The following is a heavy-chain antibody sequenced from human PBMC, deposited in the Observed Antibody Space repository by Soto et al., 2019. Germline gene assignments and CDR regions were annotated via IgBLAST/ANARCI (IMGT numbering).Heavy chain of an antibody. V-gene: IGHV4-39*01. CDR2: FYYSGTT. Sequence: PSETLSLTCTVSGDSITASDSNWAWIRQPPGKGLEWIGTFYYSGTTSQNPPLRSRITISGDTSRNQFPLNLRSVTAADSGVYYCAKLVRDDVRRSDLDHWGQGTLVTVSS. D-gene: IGHD3-10*02. CDR3: AKLVRDDVRRSDLDH. J-gene: IGHJ4*02. CDR1: GDSITASDSN.